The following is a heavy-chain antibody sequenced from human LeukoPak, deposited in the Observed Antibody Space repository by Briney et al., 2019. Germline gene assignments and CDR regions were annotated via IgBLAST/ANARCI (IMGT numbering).Heavy chain of an antibody. J-gene: IGHJ4*02. D-gene: IGHD3-10*01. Sequence: PSETLSLTCTVSGGSIRSYYWSWIWQPPGKGLELICYVYYSGSTNYTPSLKSRVTISVDTSKNQFSLKLTSVTAADTAVYYCARHPFGSGHFDYWGQGTLVTVSS. CDR3: ARHPFGSGHFDY. CDR1: GGSIRSYY. CDR2: VYYSGST. V-gene: IGHV4-59*08.